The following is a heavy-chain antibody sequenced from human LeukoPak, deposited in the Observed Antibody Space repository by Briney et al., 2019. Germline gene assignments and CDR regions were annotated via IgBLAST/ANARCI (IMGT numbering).Heavy chain of an antibody. Sequence: ASVEVSCKASGYTFTSYDINWVRQTTGQGLEWMGWMNPNSGSTGYVRKFQGRVTMTRNTSIGTAYMELSGLSSDDTGVYYCARDRVGVGGNGWENWGQGTLVTVSS. CDR3: ARDRVGVGGNGWEN. CDR1: GYTFTSYD. CDR2: MNPNSGST. V-gene: IGHV1-8*01. J-gene: IGHJ4*02. D-gene: IGHD6-19*01.